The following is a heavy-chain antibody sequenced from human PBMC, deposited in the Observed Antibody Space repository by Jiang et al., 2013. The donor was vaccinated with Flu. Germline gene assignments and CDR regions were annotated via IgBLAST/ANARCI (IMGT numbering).Heavy chain of an antibody. D-gene: IGHD1-26*01. J-gene: IGHJ4*02. CDR1: GGSVSGYY. V-gene: IGHV4-59*02. CDR3: ARSRTVGAQYYFDY. Sequence: GPGLVKPSETLSLTCTVSGGSVSGYYWTWIRQAPGKALEWITYMYYTGDTYYNPSLRSRITISLDKSKNQVSLDLSSVTAADTAIYYCARSRTVGAQYYFDYWGRGALVTVSS. CDR2: MYYTGDT.